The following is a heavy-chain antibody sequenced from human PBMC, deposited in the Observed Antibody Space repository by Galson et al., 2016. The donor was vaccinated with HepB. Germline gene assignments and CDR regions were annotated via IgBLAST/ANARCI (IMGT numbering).Heavy chain of an antibody. V-gene: IGHV3-23*01. CDR3: VKNGRGTDMICES. D-gene: IGHD3/OR15-3a*01. J-gene: IGHJ4*02. CDR2: ISGSASRT. CDR1: GFSISNHA. Sequence: SLRLSCAASGFSISNHAMSWVRQAPGRGPEWVSGISGSASRTFHVDSVKGRFTISRDNSKNTLDLQMNSLRAEDTAVYYCVKNGRGTDMICESWGQGTLVTVSS.